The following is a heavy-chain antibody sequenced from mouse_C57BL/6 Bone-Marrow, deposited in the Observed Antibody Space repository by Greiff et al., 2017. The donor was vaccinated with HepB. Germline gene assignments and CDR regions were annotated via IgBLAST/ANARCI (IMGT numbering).Heavy chain of an antibody. J-gene: IGHJ2*01. CDR2: IYPGDGDT. CDR1: GYAFSSYW. V-gene: IGHV1-80*01. Sequence: QVHVKQSGAELVKPGASVKISCKASGYAFSSYWMNWVKQRPGKGLEWIGQIYPGDGDTNYNGKFKGKATLTADKYSSTAYMQLSSLTSEDSAVYFCARSDSSVANYWGQGTTLTVSS. D-gene: IGHD3-2*02. CDR3: ARSDSSVANY.